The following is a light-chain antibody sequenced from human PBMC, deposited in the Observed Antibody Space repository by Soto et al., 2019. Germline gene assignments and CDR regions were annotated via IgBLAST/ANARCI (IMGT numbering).Light chain of an antibody. CDR3: QVWDSSTWV. CDR2: RAN. J-gene: IGLJ3*02. V-gene: IGLV3-9*01. Sequence: SYELTQPLSVSVALGQTATITCGGDNIGGKHVHWYQQRPGQAPVLVIYRANFRPPGIPERFSGSNSGNTATLTINRAQAGDEADYYCQVWDSSTWVFGGGTKLTVL. CDR1: NIGGKH.